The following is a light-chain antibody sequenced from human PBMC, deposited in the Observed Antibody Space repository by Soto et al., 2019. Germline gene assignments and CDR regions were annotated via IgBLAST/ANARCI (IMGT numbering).Light chain of an antibody. CDR2: RND. V-gene: IGLV1-47*01. CDR3: AAWDDSLSGSYV. Sequence: QSVLTQPPSASRTPGQRVTVSCSGSSSNIGNNYVFWYQHLPGTAPKLLIYRNDQRPSGVSARFSGSKSGTSASLAISGLRSEDEADYYCAAWDDSLSGSYVFGPGTKVTVL. CDR1: SSNIGNNY. J-gene: IGLJ1*01.